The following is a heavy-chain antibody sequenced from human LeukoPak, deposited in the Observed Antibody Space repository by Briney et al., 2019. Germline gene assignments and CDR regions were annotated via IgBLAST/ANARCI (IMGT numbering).Heavy chain of an antibody. D-gene: IGHD2-21*02. Sequence: GRSLRSSCAAPGFTFDDSAMPWVRQAPGKGLGWVSGISRDSGRIGYAGSVKGRFTISTDNAKNSLNLQMNSLRAEDTALYDCAKSPGGEGDSYFDYWGQGTLVTVSS. J-gene: IGHJ4*02. CDR2: ISRDSGRI. V-gene: IGHV3-9*01. CDR3: AKSPGGEGDSYFDY. CDR1: GFTFDDSA.